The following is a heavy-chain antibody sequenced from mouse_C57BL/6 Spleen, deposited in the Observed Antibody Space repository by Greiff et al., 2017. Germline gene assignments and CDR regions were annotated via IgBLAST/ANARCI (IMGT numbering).Heavy chain of an antibody. J-gene: IGHJ2*01. CDR3: ARDDYGSFDY. Sequence: EVMLVESEGGLVQPGSSMKLSCTASGFTFSDYYMAWVRQVPEKGLEWVANINYDGSSTYYLDSLKSRFIISRDNAKNILYLQMSILKSEDTATYYCARDDYGSFDYWGQGTTLTVSS. D-gene: IGHD1-1*01. V-gene: IGHV5-16*01. CDR1: GFTFSDYY. CDR2: INYDGSST.